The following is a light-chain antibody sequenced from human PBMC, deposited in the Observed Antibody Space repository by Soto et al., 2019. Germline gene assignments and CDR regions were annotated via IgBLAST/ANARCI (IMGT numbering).Light chain of an antibody. J-gene: IGLJ1*01. CDR1: SSDVGSYNL. V-gene: IGLV2-23*01. CDR2: EGS. Sequence: QSALTQPASVSGSPGQSITISCTGTSSDVGSYNLVSWYQQHPGKAPKLMIYEGSKRPSGVSNRFSGSKSGNTASLTISGLXAEDEADYYCCSYAGSSTFAFGTGTKFTV. CDR3: CSYAGSSTFA.